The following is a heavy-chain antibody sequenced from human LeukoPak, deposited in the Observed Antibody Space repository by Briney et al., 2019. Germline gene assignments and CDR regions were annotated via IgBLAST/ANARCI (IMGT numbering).Heavy chain of an antibody. J-gene: IGHJ4*02. CDR3: ARGVEYSSGWYFPFDY. V-gene: IGHV1-69*13. CDR2: IVPIFGTA. Sequence: SVKVSCKASGGTFTRYGISWVRQAPGQGLEWMGGIVPIFGTANYAQKFQGRVTLTADESTSTTYMELSSLRSEDTAVYYCARGVEYSSGWYFPFDYWGQGTLVTVSS. CDR1: GGTFTRYG. D-gene: IGHD6-19*01.